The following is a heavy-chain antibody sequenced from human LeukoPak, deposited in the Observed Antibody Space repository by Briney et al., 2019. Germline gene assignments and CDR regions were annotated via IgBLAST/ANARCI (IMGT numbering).Heavy chain of an antibody. CDR1: GFTFSSYS. CDR2: ISSSSSYI. Sequence: GGSLRLSCAASGFTFSSYSMNWVRQAPGKGLEWVSSISSSSSYIYYADSVKGRFTISRDNAKNSLYLQMNSLRAEDTAVYYCARDPGSGIQLWFFWCWGQGTLVTVSS. V-gene: IGHV3-21*01. CDR3: ARDPGSGIQLWFFWC. D-gene: IGHD5-18*01. J-gene: IGHJ4*02.